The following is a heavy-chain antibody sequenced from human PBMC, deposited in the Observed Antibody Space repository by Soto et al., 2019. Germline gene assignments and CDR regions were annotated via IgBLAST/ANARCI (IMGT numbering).Heavy chain of an antibody. CDR3: ARDRSEGDYVVGGGPWFDP. J-gene: IGHJ5*02. V-gene: IGHV4-59*01. D-gene: IGHD4-17*01. CDR2: IYYSGST. Sequence: GSLRLSCAASDFTFSNAWINWVRQAPGKGLEWIGYIYYSGSTNYNPSLKSRVTISVDTSKNQFSLKLSSVTAADTAVYYCARDRSEGDYVVGGGPWFDPWGQGTLVTVSS. CDR1: DFTFSNAW.